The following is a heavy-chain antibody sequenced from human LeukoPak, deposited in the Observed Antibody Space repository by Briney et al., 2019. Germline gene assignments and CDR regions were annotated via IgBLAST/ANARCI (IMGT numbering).Heavy chain of an antibody. V-gene: IGHV3-48*03. D-gene: IGHD3-22*01. CDR3: ARAGYYYDSSGYTSFDY. CDR2: IGSSGDTI. CDR1: GFXFRSYE. J-gene: IGHJ4*02. Sequence: PGGSLRLSCAASGFXFRSYEMNWVRQAPGKGLEWVSYIGSSGDTIYYADFVRGRFTSSRDNAKNSLYLQMNSLRAEDTAVYYCARAGYYYDSSGYTSFDYWGQGILVTVSS.